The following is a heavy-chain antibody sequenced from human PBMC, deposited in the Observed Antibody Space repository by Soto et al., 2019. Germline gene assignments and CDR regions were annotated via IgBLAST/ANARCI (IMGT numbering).Heavy chain of an antibody. V-gene: IGHV1-2*02. CDR2: INPNSGGA. J-gene: IGHJ4*02. Sequence: APVKVSCKASGYSFTGHYMYWVRQAPGQGLEWMVWINPNSGGATYAQKFQGMVTMTTDTSTSTAYMELSSLRSDDTAVDYCARPWSIAPLMDVWGQGTLVTVSS. CDR1: GYSFTGHY. D-gene: IGHD6-6*01. CDR3: ARPWSIAPLMDV.